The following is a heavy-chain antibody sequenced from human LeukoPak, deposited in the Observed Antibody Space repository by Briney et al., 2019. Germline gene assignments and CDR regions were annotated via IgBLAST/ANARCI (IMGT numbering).Heavy chain of an antibody. J-gene: IGHJ4*02. D-gene: IGHD3-9*01. CDR3: ARGFNDILTGYRFDY. CDR2: TYYRSKWYN. Sequence: SQTLSLTCAISGDSVSSNSAAWNWIRQSPSRGLEWLGRTYYRSKWYNDYAVSVKSRITINPDTSKNQFSLKLSSVTAADTAVYYCARGFNDILTGYRFDYWGQGTLVTVSS. V-gene: IGHV6-1*01. CDR1: GDSVSSNSAA.